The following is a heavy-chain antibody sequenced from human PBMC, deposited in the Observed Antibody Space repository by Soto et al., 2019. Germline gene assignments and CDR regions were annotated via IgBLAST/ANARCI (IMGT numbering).Heavy chain of an antibody. CDR1: GFSLSTSGVG. Sequence: QITLKESGPTLVKPTQTLTLTCTFSGFSLSTSGVGVGWIRQPPGKALEWLALIYWDDDKRYSPSLKSRLTITKDTYKNQVVLTMTNMDPVDTATYYCAHRHPDYGDYIGWFDPWGQGTLVTVSS. CDR2: IYWDDDK. D-gene: IGHD4-17*01. J-gene: IGHJ5*02. CDR3: AHRHPDYGDYIGWFDP. V-gene: IGHV2-5*02.